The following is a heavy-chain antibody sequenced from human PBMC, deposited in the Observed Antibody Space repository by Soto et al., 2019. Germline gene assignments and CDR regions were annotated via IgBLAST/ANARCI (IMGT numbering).Heavy chain of an antibody. D-gene: IGHD1-26*01. CDR1: GYSFSSYD. CDR3: ARGLREASEI. Sequence: QVQLVQSGAEVKKPGASVKVSCKASGYSFSSYDINWVRLATGQGLEWMGWMDPKSKKTGYAQKFQGRVTMTSNTSISTAYMELSSLKSEDTAVYYCARGLREASEIWGQGTMVTVSS. V-gene: IGHV1-8*01. J-gene: IGHJ3*02. CDR2: MDPKSKKT.